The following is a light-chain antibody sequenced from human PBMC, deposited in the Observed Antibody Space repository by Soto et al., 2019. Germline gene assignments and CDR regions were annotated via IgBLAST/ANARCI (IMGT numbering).Light chain of an antibody. CDR3: QHLNSYPRT. J-gene: IGKJ1*01. V-gene: IGKV1-9*01. CDR1: LGVALY. Sequence: IQLTQSPSSLSASLGDRVTITCLACLGVALYLAWYQQKPGTAPKLLIYAASTLQSGVPSRFSGSGSGTDFTLTISSLQPEDSATYYCQHLNSYPRTFGHGTKVDIK. CDR2: AAS.